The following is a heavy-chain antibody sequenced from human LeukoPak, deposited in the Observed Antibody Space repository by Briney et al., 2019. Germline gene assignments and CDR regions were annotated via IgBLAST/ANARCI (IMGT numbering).Heavy chain of an antibody. V-gene: IGHV4-34*01. Sequence: SETLSLTCAVYGGSFSGYYWSWLRQPPGKGLEWIGEINHSGSTNYNPSLKSRVTISVDTSKNQFSLKLSSVTAADTAVYYCARVGIAVANYFDYWGQGTLVTVSS. CDR1: GGSFSGYY. CDR3: ARVGIAVANYFDY. CDR2: INHSGST. J-gene: IGHJ4*02. D-gene: IGHD6-19*01.